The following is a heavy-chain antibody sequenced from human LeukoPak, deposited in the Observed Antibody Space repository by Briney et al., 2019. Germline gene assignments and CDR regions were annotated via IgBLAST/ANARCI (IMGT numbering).Heavy chain of an antibody. J-gene: IGHJ4*02. Sequence: PGGSLRLSCAASGFTFSSYEMNWVRQAPGKGLEWVSYSSSSGRTTYYADSVNGRFTISRDNAKNSLYLQMNSLRAEDTAVYYCARVLGAPVPAAAIDYWGQGTLVTVSS. D-gene: IGHD2-2*01. CDR1: GFTFSSYE. V-gene: IGHV3-48*03. CDR2: SSSSGRTT. CDR3: ARVLGAPVPAAAIDY.